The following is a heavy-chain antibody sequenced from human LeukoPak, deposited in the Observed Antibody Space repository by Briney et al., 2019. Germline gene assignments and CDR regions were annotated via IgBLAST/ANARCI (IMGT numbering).Heavy chain of an antibody. CDR3: ALKPTSTSWA. CDR1: VFTYSCSA. Sequence: GGSLRLSCAASVFTYSCSAMHWLRQAPGKGLEYVSGISSSGGTIYYADSVKGRSSISRDNSKNTLDLQMSSLRAEDTAVYYCALKPTSTSWARGQGTLVIVSS. J-gene: IGHJ1*01. CDR2: ISSSGGTI. D-gene: IGHD1-1*01. V-gene: IGHV3-64D*09.